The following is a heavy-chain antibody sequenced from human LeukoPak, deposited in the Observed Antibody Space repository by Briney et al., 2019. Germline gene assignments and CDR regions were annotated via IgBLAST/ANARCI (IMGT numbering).Heavy chain of an antibody. Sequence: ASVKVSCKASGYTFTSYGISWVRQAPGQGLEWMGWISAYNGNTNYAQKLQGRVTMTTDTSTSTGYMELRSLRSDDTAVYYCARDDSGSYYAYWGQGTLVTVSS. D-gene: IGHD1-26*01. J-gene: IGHJ4*02. CDR3: ARDDSGSYYAY. CDR1: GYTFTSYG. V-gene: IGHV1-18*01. CDR2: ISAYNGNT.